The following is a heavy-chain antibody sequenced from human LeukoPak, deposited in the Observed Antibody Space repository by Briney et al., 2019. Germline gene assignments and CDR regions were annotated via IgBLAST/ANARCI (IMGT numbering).Heavy chain of an antibody. J-gene: IGHJ4*02. V-gene: IGHV4-39*01. CDR1: GSSISSSSYY. CDR2: IYYSGST. Sequence: PSETLSLTCTVSGSSISSSSYYWGWIRQPPGKGLEWIGSIYYSGSTYYNPSLKSRVTISVDTSKNQFSLKLSSVTAADTAVYYCARTNYCSSTSCYNFDYWGQGTLVTVSS. CDR3: ARTNYCSSTSCYNFDY. D-gene: IGHD2-2*01.